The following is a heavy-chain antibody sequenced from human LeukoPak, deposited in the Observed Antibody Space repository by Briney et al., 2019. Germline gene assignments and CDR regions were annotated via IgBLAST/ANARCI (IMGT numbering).Heavy chain of an antibody. CDR3: AKDFTLVGATGY. J-gene: IGHJ4*02. V-gene: IGHV3-23*01. CDR2: ISGSGGST. Sequence: GGSLRLSCAASGFTFSSYAMSWVRQAPGKGLEWVSAISGSGGSTYYADSVKGRFTISRDNSKSTLYLQMNSLRAEDTAVYYCAKDFTLVGATGYWGQGTLVTVSS. D-gene: IGHD1-26*01. CDR1: GFTFSSYA.